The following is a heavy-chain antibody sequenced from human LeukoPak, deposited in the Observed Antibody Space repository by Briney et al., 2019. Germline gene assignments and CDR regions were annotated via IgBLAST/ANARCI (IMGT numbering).Heavy chain of an antibody. Sequence: ASVKVSCKASGYTFTGYYMHWVRQAPGQGPEWMGVISPSGGSTTYAQKFQGRVTLTRDMSTSTDYLELSSLRSEDTAVYYCARGQLVLDYWGQGTLVTVSS. J-gene: IGHJ4*02. CDR2: ISPSGGST. CDR1: GYTFTGYY. D-gene: IGHD6-13*01. V-gene: IGHV1-46*01. CDR3: ARGQLVLDY.